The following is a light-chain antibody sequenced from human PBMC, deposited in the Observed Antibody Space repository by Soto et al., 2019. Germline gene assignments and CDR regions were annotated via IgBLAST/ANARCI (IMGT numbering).Light chain of an antibody. CDR3: SSYAGSKGV. Sequence: ALTQPPSASGSPEQSVTISCTVTSSDVGGYNYVSWYQQHPGKAPTLMIYEVSKRPSGVPDRFSGSKSGNTASLTVSGLQAEDEADYYCSSYAGSKGVFGTGTKVTVL. CDR2: EVS. V-gene: IGLV2-8*01. CDR1: SSDVGGYNY. J-gene: IGLJ1*01.